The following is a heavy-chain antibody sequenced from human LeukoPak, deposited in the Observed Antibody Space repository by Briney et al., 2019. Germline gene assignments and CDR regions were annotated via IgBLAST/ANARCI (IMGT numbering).Heavy chain of an antibody. CDR2: MNPNSGNT. CDR1: GYTFPSYD. CDR3: ASGPRRYCSSTSCYVKDY. Sequence: ASVKVSCKASGYTFPSYDIHWVRQATGQGLEWMGWMNPNSGNTGYAQKFHGRVTVPRNTSISTAYMQLSSLRSEDTAVYYCASGPRRYCSSTSCYVKDYWGQGTLVTVS. D-gene: IGHD2-2*01. J-gene: IGHJ4*02. V-gene: IGHV1-8*01.